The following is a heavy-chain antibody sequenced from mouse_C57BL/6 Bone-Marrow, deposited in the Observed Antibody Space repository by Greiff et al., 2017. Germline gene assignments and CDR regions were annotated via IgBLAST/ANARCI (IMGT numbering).Heavy chain of an antibody. V-gene: IGHV1-55*01. J-gene: IGHJ2*01. CDR3: ARSGPLGRSFDY. CDR1: GYTFTSYW. Sequence: QVQLQQPGAELVKPGASVKMSCKASGYTFTSYWITWVKQRPGQGLEWIGDIYTTSGRTNTKEKFKSKAILTVDTSSNTAYMQLSSLTSEDSAVFYCARSGPLGRSFDYWGQGTTLTVSS. CDR2: IYTTSGRT. D-gene: IGHD4-1*01.